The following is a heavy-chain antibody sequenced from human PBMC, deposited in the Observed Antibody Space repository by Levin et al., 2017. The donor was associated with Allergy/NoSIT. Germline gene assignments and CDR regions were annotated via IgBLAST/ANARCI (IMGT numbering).Heavy chain of an antibody. CDR2: LYYTGDT. Sequence: KAGGSLRLSCTVSGGSITTNSAYWAWIRQPPGKGLEWLGTLYYTGDTYYNSSLKSRLIMSVDTSKNQFSLSLSSVTASDTSIYYCARFPKPGWFDPWGQGTLVTVSS. D-gene: IGHD7-27*01. V-gene: IGHV4-39*01. J-gene: IGHJ5*02. CDR3: ARFPKPGWFDP. CDR1: GGSITTNSAY.